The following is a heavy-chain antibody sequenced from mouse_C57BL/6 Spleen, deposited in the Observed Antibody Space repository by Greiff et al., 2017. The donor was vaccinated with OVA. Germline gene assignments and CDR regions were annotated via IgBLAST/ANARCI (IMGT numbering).Heavy chain of an antibody. CDR2: IYPSDSET. CDR3: ARGRVTTAFAY. V-gene: IGHV1-61*01. D-gene: IGHD2-2*01. J-gene: IGHJ3*01. Sequence: QVQLQQPGAELVRPGSSVKLSCKASGYTFTSYWMDWVKQRPGQGLAWIGNIYPSDSETHYNQKFKDKATLTVDKSSSTAYMQLSSLTSEDSAVYYCARGRVTTAFAYWGQGTLVTVSA. CDR1: GYTFTSYW.